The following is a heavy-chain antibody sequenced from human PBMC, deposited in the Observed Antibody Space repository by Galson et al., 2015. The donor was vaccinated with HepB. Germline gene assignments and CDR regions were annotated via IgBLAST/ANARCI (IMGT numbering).Heavy chain of an antibody. V-gene: IGHV1-46*01. D-gene: IGHD3-22*01. CDR2: INPSGGST. Sequence: SVKVSCKASGYTFTSYYMHWVRQAPGQGLEWMGIINPSGGSTSYAQKFQGRVTMTRDTSTSTVYMELSSLRSEDTAVYYCARDPYPNYYDSSGYYYSYFDYWGQGTLVTVSS. J-gene: IGHJ4*02. CDR1: GYTFTSYY. CDR3: ARDPYPNYYDSSGYYYSYFDY.